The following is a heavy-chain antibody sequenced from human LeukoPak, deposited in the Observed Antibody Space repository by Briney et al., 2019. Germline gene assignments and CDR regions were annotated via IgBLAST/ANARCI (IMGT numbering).Heavy chain of an antibody. CDR1: GFTFDDYA. V-gene: IGHV3-9*01. CDR3: AKSGVWLGSSGWNYFDY. Sequence: PGRSLRLSCAASGFTFDDYAMHWVRQAPGKGLEWVSGISWNSGSIGYADSVKGRFTISRDNAKNSLYLQMNSLRAEDTALYYCAKSGVWLGSSGWNYFDYWGQGTLVTVSS. J-gene: IGHJ4*02. CDR2: ISWNSGSI. D-gene: IGHD6-19*01.